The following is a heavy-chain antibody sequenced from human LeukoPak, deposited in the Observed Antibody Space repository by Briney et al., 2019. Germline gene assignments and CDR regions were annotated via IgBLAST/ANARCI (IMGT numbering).Heavy chain of an antibody. V-gene: IGHV4-34*01. Sequence: SETLSLTCAVYGGSFSGYYWSWIRQPPGKGLEWIGEINHSGSTNCNPSLKSRVTISVDTSKKQFSLKLRSVTAADTAVYYCARLPAAAAYYYYYYMDVWGKGTTVTISS. D-gene: IGHD6-13*01. CDR2: INHSGST. CDR3: ARLPAAAAYYYYYYMDV. J-gene: IGHJ6*03. CDR1: GGSFSGYY.